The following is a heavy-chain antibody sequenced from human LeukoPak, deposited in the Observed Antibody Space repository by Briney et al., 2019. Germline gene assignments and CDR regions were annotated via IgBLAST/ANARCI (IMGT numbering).Heavy chain of an antibody. CDR1: GGSISSSSYY. CDR2: ISYTGST. D-gene: IGHD5-24*01. V-gene: IGHV4-39*07. J-gene: IGHJ4*02. CDR3: ARGAMGHDYIDY. Sequence: PETLSLTCTVSGGSISSSSYYWGWLRQPPGNGLEWFGSISYTGSTAYNPSLMSRVTISVDTSKNQFSLKLSSVTAADTAVYYCARGAMGHDYIDYWGQGTLVTVSS.